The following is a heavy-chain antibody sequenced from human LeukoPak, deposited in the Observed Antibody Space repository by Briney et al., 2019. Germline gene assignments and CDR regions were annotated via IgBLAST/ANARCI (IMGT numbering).Heavy chain of an antibody. CDR3: ATVRDCSGGSCLYWYFDL. J-gene: IGHJ2*01. CDR1: GHTLTELS. V-gene: IGHV1-24*01. Sequence: ASVKVSCKVSGHTLTELSMHWVRQAPGKGLEWMGGFDPEDGETIYAQKFQGRVTMTEDTSTDTAYMELSSLRSEDTAVYYCATVRDCSGGSCLYWYFDLWGRGTLVTVSS. CDR2: FDPEDGET. D-gene: IGHD2-15*01.